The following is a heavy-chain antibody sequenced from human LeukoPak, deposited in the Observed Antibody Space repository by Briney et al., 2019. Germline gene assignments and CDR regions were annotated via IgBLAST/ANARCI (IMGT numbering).Heavy chain of an antibody. CDR3: ARSSGWRDAFDF. CDR2: TYNSGNT. J-gene: IGHJ3*01. D-gene: IGHD6-19*01. CDR1: GGSLSISGFY. V-gene: IGHV4-31*03. Sequence: SETLSLTCSVSGGSLSISGFYWNWIRQLPGTGLEWIGYTYNSGNTYYNPSFGSRVTISTDTSMNQFFLKSHSVTAADTAVYYCARSSGWRDAFDFWGRGTMVAVSS.